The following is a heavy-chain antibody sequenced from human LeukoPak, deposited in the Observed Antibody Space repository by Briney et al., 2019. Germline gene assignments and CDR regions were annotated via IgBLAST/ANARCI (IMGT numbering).Heavy chain of an antibody. D-gene: IGHD6-19*01. CDR1: GFTFRAYA. J-gene: IGHJ4*02. CDR2: ISYDGSTK. Sequence: PGGSLRLSCAASGFTFRAYAIHWVRQAPGQGLEWVAVISYDGSTKYSADSVKGRFTISRDNSENTVYLQMNSLRPEDTAVYYCAKVSPSSGWPYYFDYWGQGTLVTVSS. V-gene: IGHV3-30*04. CDR3: AKVSPSSGWPYYFDY.